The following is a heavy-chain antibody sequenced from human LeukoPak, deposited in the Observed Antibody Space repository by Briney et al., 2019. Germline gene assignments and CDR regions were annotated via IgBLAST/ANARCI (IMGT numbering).Heavy chain of an antibody. CDR3: AKDMSSGWYVGPRFDY. Sequence: GGSLRLSCAASGFTFDDYAMHWVRQAPGKGLEWVSGISCNSGSIGYADSVKGRFTISRDNAKNSLYLQMNSLRAEDMALYYCAKDMSSGWYVGPRFDYWGQGTLVTVSS. V-gene: IGHV3-9*03. CDR1: GFTFDDYA. D-gene: IGHD6-19*01. J-gene: IGHJ4*02. CDR2: ISCNSGSI.